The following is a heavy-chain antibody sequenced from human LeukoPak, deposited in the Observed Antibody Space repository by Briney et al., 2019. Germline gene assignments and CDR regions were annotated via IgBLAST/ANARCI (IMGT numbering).Heavy chain of an antibody. Sequence: ASVKVSCKASGYTFTSYDINWVRQATGQGLEWMGWMNPNSGNTGYAQKFQGRVTMTRNTSISTAYMELSSLRSEDTAVYYCAGTRSMVRGVRHYYYGMDVWGQGTTVTVSS. CDR2: MNPNSGNT. J-gene: IGHJ6*02. CDR1: GYTFTSYD. V-gene: IGHV1-8*01. CDR3: AGTRSMVRGVRHYYYGMDV. D-gene: IGHD3-10*01.